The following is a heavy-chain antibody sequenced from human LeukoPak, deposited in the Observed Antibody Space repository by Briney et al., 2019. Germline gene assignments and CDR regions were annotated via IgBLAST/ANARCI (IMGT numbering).Heavy chain of an antibody. CDR3: ARGLGYCSSTSCQNWFDP. J-gene: IGHJ5*02. V-gene: IGHV3-66*01. CDR2: IYSGGST. D-gene: IGHD2-2*01. Sequence: GGSLRLSCAASGFTVSSNYMSWVRQAPGKGLEWVSVIYSGGSTYYADSVKGRFTISRDNSKNTLYLQMNSLRAEDTAVYYCARGLGYCSSTSCQNWFDPWGQGTLVTGSS. CDR1: GFTVSSNY.